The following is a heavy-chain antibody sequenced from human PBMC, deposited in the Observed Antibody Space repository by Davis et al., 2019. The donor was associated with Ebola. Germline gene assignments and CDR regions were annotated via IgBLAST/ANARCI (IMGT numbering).Heavy chain of an antibody. D-gene: IGHD4-17*01. CDR1: GFTFSSYG. CDR3: ARGGGNGDPAVY. CDR2: ISYDGSNK. J-gene: IGHJ4*02. Sequence: GESLKISCAASGFTFSSYGMHWVRQAPGKGLEWVAVISYDGSNKYYADSVKGRFTISRDNSKNTLYLQMNSLRAEDTAVYYCARGGGNGDPAVYWGQGTLVTVSS. V-gene: IGHV3-30*03.